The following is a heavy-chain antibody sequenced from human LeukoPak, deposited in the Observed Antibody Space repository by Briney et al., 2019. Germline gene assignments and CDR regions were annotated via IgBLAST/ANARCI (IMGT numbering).Heavy chain of an antibody. Sequence: SETLSLTCAVYGGSFSGYYWSWIRQPPGNGLEWIGEINHSGSTNYNPSLKSRVTISVDTSKNQFSLKLSSVTAADTAMYYCARFPLRIQLWSTSAYWGQGTLVTVSS. CDR1: GGSFSGYY. J-gene: IGHJ4*02. CDR2: INHSGST. CDR3: ARFPLRIQLWSTSAY. D-gene: IGHD5-18*01. V-gene: IGHV4-34*01.